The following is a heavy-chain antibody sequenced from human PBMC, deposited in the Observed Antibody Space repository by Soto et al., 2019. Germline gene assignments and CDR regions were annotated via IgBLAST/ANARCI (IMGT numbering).Heavy chain of an antibody. CDR2: ISGSGGST. V-gene: IGHV3-23*01. J-gene: IGHJ6*03. Sequence: GGSLRLACAASGFTFSSYAMSWVRQAPGKGLEWVSAISGSGGSTYYADSVKGRFTISRDNSKNTLYLQMNSLRAEDTAVYYCARNSDGHYYMAVWGKGTTVTVSS. CDR3: ARNSDGHYYMAV. CDR1: GFTFSSYA.